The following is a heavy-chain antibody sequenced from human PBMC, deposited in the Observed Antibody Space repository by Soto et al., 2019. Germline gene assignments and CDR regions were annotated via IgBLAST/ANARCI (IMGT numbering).Heavy chain of an antibody. CDR2: INHSGTT. CDR1: GGSFSGYY. Sequence: SETLSLTCAVYGGSFSGYYWSWIRQPPGRGLEWIGEINHSGTTNNNPSLKSRVTISVDTSKNQFSLKVSSVTAADTAVYYCARGTAGGSETYYNSWFDPWGQGTLVTVSS. V-gene: IGHV4-34*01. D-gene: IGHD3-10*01. CDR3: ARGTAGGSETYYNSWFDP. J-gene: IGHJ5*02.